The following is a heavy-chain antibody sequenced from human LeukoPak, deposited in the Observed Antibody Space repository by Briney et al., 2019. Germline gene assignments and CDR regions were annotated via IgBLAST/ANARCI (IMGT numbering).Heavy chain of an antibody. CDR2: IYTSGST. CDR1: GGSISSYY. CDR3: ARLGLEDGYNYRYFDY. D-gene: IGHD5-24*01. V-gene: IGHV4-4*09. J-gene: IGHJ4*02. Sequence: SETLSLTYTVSGGSISSYYWSWIRQPPGKGLEWIGYIYTSGSTNYNPSLKSRVTISVDTSKNQFSLKLSSVTAADTAVYYCARLGLEDGYNYRYFDYWGQGTLVTASS.